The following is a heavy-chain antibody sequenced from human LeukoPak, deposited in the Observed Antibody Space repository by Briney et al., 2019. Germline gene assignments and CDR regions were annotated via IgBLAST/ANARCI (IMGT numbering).Heavy chain of an antibody. CDR1: GYSFTGCS. CDR3: AKNKYCSSAGWSKYYYMDV. CDR2: INPNSGVT. Sequence: GASVKVSCKASGYSFTGCSMHWVRQAPGQGLEWMGWINPNSGVTSYAQKFQGRVTMTRDTSISTAYMELNRLTSDDTAVYFCAKNKYCSSAGWSKYYYMDVWGKGTTVTVSS. D-gene: IGHD6-6*01. J-gene: IGHJ6*03. V-gene: IGHV1-2*02.